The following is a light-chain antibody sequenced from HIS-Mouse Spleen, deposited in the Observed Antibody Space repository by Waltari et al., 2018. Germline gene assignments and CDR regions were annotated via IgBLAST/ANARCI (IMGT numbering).Light chain of an antibody. Sequence: DIQMTQSPSSLSASVGDRVTITCRASQSISSYLNCYQQKPGKAPKLLIYAASSLQSGVTSRFSGSGSGTDFTLTISSLQPEDFATYYCQQSYSTLTFGGGTKVEIK. CDR3: QQSYSTLT. V-gene: IGKV1-39*01. CDR1: QSISSY. CDR2: AAS. J-gene: IGKJ4*01.